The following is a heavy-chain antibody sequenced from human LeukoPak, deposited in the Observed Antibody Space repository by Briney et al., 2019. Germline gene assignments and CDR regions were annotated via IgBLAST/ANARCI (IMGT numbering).Heavy chain of an antibody. V-gene: IGHV4-30-4*08. CDR2: IYYSGST. D-gene: IGHD2-2*01. J-gene: IGHJ5*02. CDR3: ARTRIVVVPAAKNWFDP. Sequence: SQTLSLTCTVSGGSISSGDYYWSWIRQPPGKGLEWIGYIYYSGSTYYNPSLKSRVTTSVDTSKNQFSLKLSSVTAADTAVYYCARTRIVVVPAAKNWFDPWGQGTLVTVSS. CDR1: GGSISSGDYY.